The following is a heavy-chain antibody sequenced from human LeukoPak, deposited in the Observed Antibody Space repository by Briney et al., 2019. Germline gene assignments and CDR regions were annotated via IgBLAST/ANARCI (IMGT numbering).Heavy chain of an antibody. CDR1: GSTFSSYS. Sequence: GGSLRLSCAASGSTFSSYSMTWVRQAPRKGLEWVATINHDGSDKYYVDSVKGRFTISRDNAKNSLCLQMTGLTVADTAVYYCARTVPGYPDDYFDYWGQGTLVTVSS. D-gene: IGHD6-19*01. CDR3: ARTVPGYPDDYFDY. J-gene: IGHJ4*02. CDR2: INHDGSDK. V-gene: IGHV3-7*01.